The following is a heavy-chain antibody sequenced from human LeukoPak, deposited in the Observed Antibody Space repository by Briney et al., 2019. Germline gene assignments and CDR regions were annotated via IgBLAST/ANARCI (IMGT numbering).Heavy chain of an antibody. D-gene: IGHD3-10*01. J-gene: IGHJ4*02. V-gene: IGHV3-21*01. CDR2: ISSSSYI. Sequence: GGSLRLSCAASGFTFSSYSMNWVRQAPGKGLEWVSSISSSSYIYYADSVKGRFTISRDNAKNSLYLQMNSLRAEDTAVYYCARVRGSGNYYFDYWGQGTLVTVSS. CDR1: GFTFSSYS. CDR3: ARVRGSGNYYFDY.